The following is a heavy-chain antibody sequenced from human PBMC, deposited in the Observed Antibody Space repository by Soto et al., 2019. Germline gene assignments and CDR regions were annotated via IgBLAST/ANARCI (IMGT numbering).Heavy chain of an antibody. D-gene: IGHD6-13*01. Sequence: SETLSLTCTVSGDSITNYYWSWIRQPPGKGLEWIGYIYYTGSTNYNPSLKSRVTMSVDTSKNQFSLKLNSVTAADTAMYYCARALSSSSWYYGYWGQGTLVTSPQ. CDR1: GDSITNYY. CDR3: ARALSSSSWYYGY. CDR2: IYYTGST. V-gene: IGHV4-59*01. J-gene: IGHJ4*02.